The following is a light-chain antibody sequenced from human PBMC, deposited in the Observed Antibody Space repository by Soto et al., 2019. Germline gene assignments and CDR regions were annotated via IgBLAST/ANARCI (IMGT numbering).Light chain of an antibody. CDR2: GAS. V-gene: IGKV3-15*01. Sequence: EIVMTQSPATLSVSPAERATISCRASQSVNSHLAWYQQRPGQAPRLLIYGASTRATGVPARFSGSGYGTEFTLTINSLQSEDFAVYYCQQYNNWLWAFGQGTKVDI. CDR1: QSVNSH. J-gene: IGKJ1*01. CDR3: QQYNNWLWA.